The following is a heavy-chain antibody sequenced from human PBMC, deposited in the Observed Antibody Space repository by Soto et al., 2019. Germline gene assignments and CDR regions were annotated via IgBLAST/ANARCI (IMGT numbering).Heavy chain of an antibody. D-gene: IGHD3-10*01. J-gene: IGHJ5*02. V-gene: IGHV3-74*01. CDR3: PRGGLKSYWCTP. CDR2: IKGDASTT. Sequence: EVQLVESGGGLVQPGGSLRLSCAASGFTFSTYWMHWVRQAPEKGLVWVSRIKGDASTTSYADSVQGRFTISRDNARNTLYLQRTRLRADEDTAGYYCPRGGLKSYWCTPWGQGTRATV. CDR1: GFTFSTYW.